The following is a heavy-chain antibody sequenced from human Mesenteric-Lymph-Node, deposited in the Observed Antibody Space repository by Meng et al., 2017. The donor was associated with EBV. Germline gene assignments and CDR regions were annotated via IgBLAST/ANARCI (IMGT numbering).Heavy chain of an antibody. CDR3: ARNSRAGGYHDS. CDR1: GVTFSVYY. J-gene: IGHJ4*02. D-gene: IGHD5-12*01. Sequence: LECWGNLFKPGHSLGLSGAASGVTFSVYYLSWIRQAPGKGLEWVSYISNGTTTISYADYVKGRFTISRDNAKNSLSLQRNSLRAEDTAMYYCARNSRAGGYHDSWGQGTLVTVSS. V-gene: IGHV3-11*01. CDR2: ISNGTTTI.